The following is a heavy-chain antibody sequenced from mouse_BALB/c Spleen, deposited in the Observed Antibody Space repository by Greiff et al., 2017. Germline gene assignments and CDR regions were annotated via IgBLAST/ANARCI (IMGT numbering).Heavy chain of an antibody. CDR3: ASNYDYEGVYY. V-gene: IGHV1-4*02. J-gene: IGHJ2*01. CDR1: GYTFTSYT. D-gene: IGHD2-4*01. CDR2: INPSSGYT. Sequence: QVQLKQSAAELARPGASVKMSCKASGYTFTSYTMHWVKQRPGQGLEWIGYINPSSGYTEYNQKFKDKTTLTADKSSSTAYMQLSSLTSEDSAVYYCASNYDYEGVYYWGQGTTLTVSS.